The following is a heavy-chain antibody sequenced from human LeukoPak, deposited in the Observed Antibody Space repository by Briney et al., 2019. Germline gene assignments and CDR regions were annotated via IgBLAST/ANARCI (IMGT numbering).Heavy chain of an antibody. CDR3: ARAFTAAAGMAGWFDP. D-gene: IGHD6-13*01. J-gene: IGHJ5*02. CDR2: IYPGDSDT. Sequence: GESLKISCKGSGYSFTSYWIGWLRQMPGKGLEWMGIIYPGDSDTRYSPSFQGQVTISADKSISTAYLQWSSLKASDTAMYYCARAFTAAAGMAGWFDPWGQGTLVTVSS. CDR1: GYSFTSYW. V-gene: IGHV5-51*01.